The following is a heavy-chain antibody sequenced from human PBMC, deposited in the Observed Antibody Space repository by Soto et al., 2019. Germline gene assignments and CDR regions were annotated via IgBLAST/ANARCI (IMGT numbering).Heavy chain of an antibody. CDR2: IYYSGST. Sequence: PSETLSLTCTVSGGSISSYYWSWIRQPPGKGLEWIGYIYYSGSTNYNPSLKSRVTISVDTSKNQFSLKLSSVTAADTAVYYCARDTGYSSGWYGHYYYYGMDVWGQGTTVTVSS. J-gene: IGHJ6*02. CDR1: GGSISSYY. D-gene: IGHD6-19*01. V-gene: IGHV4-59*01. CDR3: ARDTGYSSGWYGHYYYYGMDV.